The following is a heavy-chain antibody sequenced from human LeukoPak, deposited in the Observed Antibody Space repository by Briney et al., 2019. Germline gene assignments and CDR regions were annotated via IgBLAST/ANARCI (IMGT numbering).Heavy chain of an antibody. CDR1: GGTFSSYS. CDR2: IMPLFNTA. Sequence: GSSVKVSCKASGGTFSSYSITWVRQAPGQGLEWMGGIMPLFNTANYAQQFQGRVTITTDESTSTAYMELSSLRFEDTAMYYCARVDRYHYYLDVWGKGTTVTLSS. V-gene: IGHV1-69*05. J-gene: IGHJ6*03. CDR3: ARVDRYHYYLDV.